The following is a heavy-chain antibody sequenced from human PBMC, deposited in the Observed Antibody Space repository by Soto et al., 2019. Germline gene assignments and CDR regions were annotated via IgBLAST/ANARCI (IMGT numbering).Heavy chain of an antibody. J-gene: IGHJ4*02. CDR1: GGSFSGYY. CDR3: ARDKSTGLFDY. CDR2: IDHSGST. D-gene: IGHD2-8*02. V-gene: IGHV4-34*01. Sequence: QVQLQQWGAGLLKPSETLSLTCAVYGGSFSGYYWTWIRQPPGTGLEWIGEIDHSGSTTYNPSLKSRLTIAVDTSNNHLSLKLTSVTAAATALYYCARDKSTGLFDYWGQGTLVTVSS.